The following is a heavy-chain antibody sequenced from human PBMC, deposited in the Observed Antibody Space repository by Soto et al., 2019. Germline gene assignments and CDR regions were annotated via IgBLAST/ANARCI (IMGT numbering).Heavy chain of an antibody. Sequence: QVQLVQSGAEVKKPGSSVKVSCKASGGTFSSYAISWVRQAPGQGLEWMGGIIPIFGTANYAQKFQGRVAITADDSTSTAYMELSSLRSDDTAVYYCASCISTSCYGNYYYGMDVWGQGTTVTVSS. CDR3: ASCISTSCYGNYYYGMDV. CDR2: IIPIFGTA. V-gene: IGHV1-69*12. J-gene: IGHJ6*02. D-gene: IGHD2-2*01. CDR1: GGTFSSYA.